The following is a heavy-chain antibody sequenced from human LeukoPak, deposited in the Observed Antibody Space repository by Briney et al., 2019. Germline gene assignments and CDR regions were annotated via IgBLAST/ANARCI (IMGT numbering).Heavy chain of an antibody. Sequence: ASVKVSCKASGYTFTGYNLHWVRQAPGQGLEWRGWINVHTGVAHYAQKFQGRVTMTRDTSISTAYMELSRLRSDDTAVFYCARTHYDSNAYYSPAGYWGQGTLVTVSS. CDR1: GYTFTGYN. D-gene: IGHD3-22*01. J-gene: IGHJ4*02. CDR3: ARTHYDSNAYYSPAGY. V-gene: IGHV1-2*02. CDR2: INVHTGVA.